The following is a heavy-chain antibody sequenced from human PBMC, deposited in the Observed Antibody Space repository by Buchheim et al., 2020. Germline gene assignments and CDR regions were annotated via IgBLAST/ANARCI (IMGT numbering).Heavy chain of an antibody. Sequence: EVQLVESGGGLVQPGGSLRLSCAASGFTFSSYWMSWVRQAPGKGLEWVANIKQVGSEKYYVDSVKGRCTISRDNAKNSLYLQMNSLRAEDTAVYYCARADPYLYYYYGMDVWGQGTT. V-gene: IGHV3-7*01. J-gene: IGHJ6*02. CDR2: IKQVGSEK. CDR1: GFTFSSYW. CDR3: ARADPYLYYYYGMDV.